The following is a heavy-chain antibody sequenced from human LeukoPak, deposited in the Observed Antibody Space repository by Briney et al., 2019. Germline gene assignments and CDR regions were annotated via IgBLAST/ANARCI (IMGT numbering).Heavy chain of an antibody. J-gene: IGHJ6*03. V-gene: IGHV3-30*02. D-gene: IGHD2-8*01. CDR1: GFTFNNFG. CDR2: IRDDGKNK. Sequence: GGSLRLSCAASGFTFNNFGMHWVRQAPGKGLEWVAFIRDDGKNKYYVNSVKGRFTISRDNSKNTLYLQMNSLRIEDSAVYYCAKNPKMDYYYYYMDFWGKRTTLTVSS. CDR3: AKNPKMDYYYYYMDF.